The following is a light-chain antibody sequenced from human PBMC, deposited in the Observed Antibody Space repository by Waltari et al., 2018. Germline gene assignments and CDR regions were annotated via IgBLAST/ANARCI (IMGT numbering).Light chain of an antibody. CDR2: DAS. CDR3: KQRSNWPYT. CDR1: QSVSSS. V-gene: IGKV3-11*01. J-gene: IGKJ2*01. Sequence: EIVLTQSPATLSLSPGDRATLSCRASQSVSSSLAWYQQKPGQAPGLLIYDASNRAPGIPSRFSGSGSATDFTLTISSLEPEDFAVYYCKQRSNWPYTFGQGTKLEIK.